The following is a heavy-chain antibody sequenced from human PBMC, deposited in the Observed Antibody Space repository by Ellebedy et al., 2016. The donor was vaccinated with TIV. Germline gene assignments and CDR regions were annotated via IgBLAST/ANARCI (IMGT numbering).Heavy chain of an antibody. V-gene: IGHV3-48*01. J-gene: IGHJ2*01. CDR3: AKDAGVAARPSYWYFDL. CDR1: GFTFSSYS. D-gene: IGHD6-6*01. CDR2: ISRSSSTI. Sequence: GESLKISCAASGFTFSSYSMNWVRQAPGKGLEWVSYISRSSSTIYYADSVKGRFTISRDNAKNSLYLQMNSLRAEDTAVYYCAKDAGVAARPSYWYFDLWGRGTLVTVSS.